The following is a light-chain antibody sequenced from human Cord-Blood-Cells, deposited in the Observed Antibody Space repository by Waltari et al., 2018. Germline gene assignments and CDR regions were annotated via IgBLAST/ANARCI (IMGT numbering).Light chain of an antibody. J-gene: IGKJ4*01. Sequence: IQSTLYPSYLSASDGYSVTIICRVSQGISSYLNWYRQKPGKVPKFLIYSASNLQSGVPSRFSGSGSGTDFTLTISSLQHEDVATYYGQRTYNAPPLTFGGGTKVEIK. CDR2: SAS. V-gene: IGKV1-27*01. CDR1: QGISSY. CDR3: QRTYNAPPLT.